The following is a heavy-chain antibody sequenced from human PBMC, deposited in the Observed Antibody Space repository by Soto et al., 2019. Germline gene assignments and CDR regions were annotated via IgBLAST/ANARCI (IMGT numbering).Heavy chain of an antibody. CDR3: ARDIGGVGSH. V-gene: IGHV3-74*01. CDR1: GFTFSTNW. D-gene: IGHD3-10*01. CDR2: INEDGRIT. Sequence: EVQLVESGGGLVQPGGSLRLSCAASGFTFSTNWMHWVRQVEGKGLIWVSRINEDGRITDYADSAKGRFTISRDNAKNTLYLQMNSLRAEDTAVYYCARDIGGVGSHWGQGTLVTVAS. J-gene: IGHJ4*02.